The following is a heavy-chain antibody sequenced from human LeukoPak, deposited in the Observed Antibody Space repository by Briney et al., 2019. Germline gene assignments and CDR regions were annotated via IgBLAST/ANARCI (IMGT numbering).Heavy chain of an antibody. CDR3: AREKVVVPAAIPVMVAHYNWFDP. CDR2: IYYSGST. Sequence: SQTLSLTCTVSGGSISSGGYYWSWIRQHPGKGLEWIGYIYYSGSTYYNPSLKSRVTISVDPSKNQFSLKLSSVTAADTAVYYCAREKVVVPAAIPVMVAHYNWFDPWGPGTLVTVSS. J-gene: IGHJ5*02. V-gene: IGHV4-31*03. D-gene: IGHD2-2*01. CDR1: GGSISSGGYY.